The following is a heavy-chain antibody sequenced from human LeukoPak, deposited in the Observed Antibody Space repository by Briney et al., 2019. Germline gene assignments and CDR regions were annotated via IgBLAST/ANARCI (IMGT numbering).Heavy chain of an antibody. CDR3: ARAPKNYRYGEVIDY. CDR1: GFTFSDYY. D-gene: IGHD5-18*01. CDR2: ISSSGNTI. Sequence: GGSLRLSCAASGFTFSDYYMSWICQAPGKGLEWVSYISSSGNTIYYADSVKGRFTISRDNAKNSLYLQMNSLRAEDTAVYYCARAPKNYRYGEVIDYWGQGPLVTVSS. V-gene: IGHV3-11*04. J-gene: IGHJ4*02.